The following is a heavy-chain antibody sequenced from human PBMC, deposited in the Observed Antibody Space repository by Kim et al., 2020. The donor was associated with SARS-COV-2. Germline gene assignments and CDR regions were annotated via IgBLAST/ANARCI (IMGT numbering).Heavy chain of an antibody. J-gene: IGHJ6*02. CDR2: IYSGGST. V-gene: IGHV3-53*01. CDR1: GFTVSSNY. D-gene: IGHD4-4*01. CDR3: ARATTTRSHYYYYYGMDV. Sequence: GGSLRLSCAASGFTVSSNYMSWVRQAPGKGLEWVSVIYSGGSTYYADSVKGRFTISRDNSKNTLYLQMNSLRAEDTAVYYWARATTTRSHYYYYYGMDVWGQGTPVTVSS.